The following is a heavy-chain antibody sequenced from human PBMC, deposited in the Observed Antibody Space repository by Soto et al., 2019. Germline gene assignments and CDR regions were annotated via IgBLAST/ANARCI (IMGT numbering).Heavy chain of an antibody. J-gene: IGHJ4*01. CDR1: GDCISTYY. D-gene: IGHD2-21*01. V-gene: IGHV4-59*01. Sequence: SETLALTCEVSGDCISTYYWSWIRQPPGKGLEWIGYDYYSGSTLYNPSLESRVTMSIDMSKKQVSLKLTSVIAADTAVYYCARTRMIESWIDYWGHGTLVTVSS. CDR3: ARTRMIESWIDY. CDR2: DYYSGST.